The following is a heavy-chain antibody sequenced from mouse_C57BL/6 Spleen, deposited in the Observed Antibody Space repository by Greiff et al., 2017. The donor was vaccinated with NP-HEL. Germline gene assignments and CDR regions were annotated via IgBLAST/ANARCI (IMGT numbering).Heavy chain of an antibody. D-gene: IGHD1-1*01. CDR3: TTRYYGSSLYWYFDV. J-gene: IGHJ1*03. CDR1: GFNIKDDY. V-gene: IGHV14-4*01. CDR2: IDPENGDT. Sequence: LQQSGAELVRPGASVKLSCTASGFNIKDDYMHWVKQRPEQGLEWIGWIDPENGDTEYASKFQGKATITADTSSNTAYLQLSSLTSEDTAVYYCTTRYYGSSLYWYFDVWGTGTTVTVSS.